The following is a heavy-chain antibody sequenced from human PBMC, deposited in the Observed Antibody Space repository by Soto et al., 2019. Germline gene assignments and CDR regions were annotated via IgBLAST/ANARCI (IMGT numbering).Heavy chain of an antibody. V-gene: IGHV3-30-3*01. Sequence: GGSLRLSCAASGFTFNIYALHWVRQAPGKGLEWVAVISFDGTKKYYSDSVKGRFTISRDNLKNTLYLQMNNLRVEDAALYFCAREDDYGYRYINYGLDVWGQGTAVTVSS. CDR2: ISFDGTKK. J-gene: IGHJ6*02. CDR3: AREDDYGYRYINYGLDV. CDR1: GFTFNIYA. D-gene: IGHD4-17*01.